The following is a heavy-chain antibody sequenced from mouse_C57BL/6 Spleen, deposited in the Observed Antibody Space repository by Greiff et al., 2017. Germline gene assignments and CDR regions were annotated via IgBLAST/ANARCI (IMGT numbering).Heavy chain of an antibody. CDR2: IDPETGGT. J-gene: IGHJ3*01. CDR3: TRRSGYWFAY. CDR1: GYTFTDYE. D-gene: IGHD3-2*02. V-gene: IGHV1-15*01. Sequence: VQLQQSGAELVRPGASVTLSCKASGYTFTDYEMHWVKQTPVHGLEWIGAIDPETGGTAYNQKFKGKAILTADKSSSPAYMELRSLTSEDSAVYYCTRRSGYWFAYWGQGTLVTVSA.